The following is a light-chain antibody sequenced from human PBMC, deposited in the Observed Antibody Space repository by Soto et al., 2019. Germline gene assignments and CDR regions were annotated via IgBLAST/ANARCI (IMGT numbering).Light chain of an antibody. Sequence: DIQMTQSPSSLSASVGDRVTITCRASQSISNSLNWYQQKPGKAPDLLIYTTSSLQSGVPSRFSGSGSGTDLTLTISSLQPEDFATYYCQQSYSTPPTFGGGTNAEIK. CDR2: TTS. J-gene: IGKJ4*01. CDR3: QQSYSTPPT. CDR1: QSISNS. V-gene: IGKV1-39*01.